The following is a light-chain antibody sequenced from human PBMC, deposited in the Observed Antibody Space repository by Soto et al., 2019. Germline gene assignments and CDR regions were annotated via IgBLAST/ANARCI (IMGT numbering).Light chain of an antibody. CDR1: SSDVGGYNY. J-gene: IGLJ2*01. V-gene: IGLV2-11*01. CDR3: CSYAGNYTLL. CDR2: DVS. Sequence: TQPRSVSGSPGQSVTISCTGTSSDVGGYNYVSWYQQHPGKAPKLMIYDVSKRPSGVPDRFSGSKSGNTASVAISGLQAEDEADYYCCSYAGNYTLLFGGGTKLTVL.